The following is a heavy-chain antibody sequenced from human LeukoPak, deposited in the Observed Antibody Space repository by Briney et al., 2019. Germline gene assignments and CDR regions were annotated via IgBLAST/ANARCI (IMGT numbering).Heavy chain of an antibody. D-gene: IGHD5-24*01. V-gene: IGHV4-59*01. CDR2: IYNSGNT. J-gene: IGHJ4*02. Sequence: PSETLSLTCTVSGGSIGSYYWSWIRQPPGKGLEWIGYIYNSGNTNYSPSLKSRVSISVATPKNQFSLKLSSVTAADTAVYYCARPSRDGYRYTFDYWGQGSLVTVSS. CDR3: ARPSRDGYRYTFDY. CDR1: GGSIGSYY.